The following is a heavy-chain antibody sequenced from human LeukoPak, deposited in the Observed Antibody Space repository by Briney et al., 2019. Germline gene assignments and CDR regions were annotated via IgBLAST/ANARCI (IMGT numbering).Heavy chain of an antibody. V-gene: IGHV4-4*07. Sequence: SETLSLTCTVSGDSISSSYWSWVRQPAGNSLEWIGRVYTSGNTNYNPSLKGRVTMSVDTSKNQFSLKLSSVTAADTAVYYCARLGHYGDYPNFDYWGQGTLVTVSS. CDR3: ARLGHYGDYPNFDY. CDR1: GDSISSSY. CDR2: VYTSGNT. J-gene: IGHJ4*02. D-gene: IGHD4-17*01.